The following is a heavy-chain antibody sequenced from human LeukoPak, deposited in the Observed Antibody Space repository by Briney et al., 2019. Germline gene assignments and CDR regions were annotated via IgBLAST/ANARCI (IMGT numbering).Heavy chain of an antibody. CDR1: GFTFSSYV. J-gene: IGHJ4*02. V-gene: IGHV3-23*01. CDR2: ISGSGGST. Sequence: GGSLRLSCAASGFTFSSYVMTWVRQAPEKGLEWVSAISGSGGSTYYADSVKGRFTISRDNSKNTLYLQLNSLRAEDTAVYYCAKNSGSYWDYFDYWGQGTLVTVSS. D-gene: IGHD1-26*01. CDR3: AKNSGSYWDYFDY.